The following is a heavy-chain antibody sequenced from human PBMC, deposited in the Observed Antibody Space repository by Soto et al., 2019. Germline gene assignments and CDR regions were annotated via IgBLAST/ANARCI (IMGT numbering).Heavy chain of an antibody. J-gene: IGHJ3*01. CDR3: ARGGSSDWQVAFDF. Sequence: QLHQQQWGAGLLKPSETLSLTCAVYGGSFSGYFLYWIRQSPGKGLEWIGKVNHTGRNNYNPSLTSRVNISLDMSTNQISLKLTSVTDADTAVYYCARGGSSDWQVAFDFWGQGTMVTVSS. CDR1: GGSFSGYF. V-gene: IGHV4-34*01. CDR2: VNHTGRN. D-gene: IGHD6-19*01.